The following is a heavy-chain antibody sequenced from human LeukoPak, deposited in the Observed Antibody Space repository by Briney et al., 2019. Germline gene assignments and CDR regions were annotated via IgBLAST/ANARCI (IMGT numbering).Heavy chain of an antibody. Sequence: GGSLRLSCAASGFTFSSYGMHWVRQAPGKGLEWVAVISYDGSNKYYADSVKGRFTISRGNSKNTLYLQMNSLRAEDTAVYYCAKGIYGHVYWGQGTLVTVSS. D-gene: IGHD2/OR15-2a*01. CDR2: ISYDGSNK. CDR1: GFTFSSYG. V-gene: IGHV3-30*18. CDR3: AKGIYGHVY. J-gene: IGHJ4*02.